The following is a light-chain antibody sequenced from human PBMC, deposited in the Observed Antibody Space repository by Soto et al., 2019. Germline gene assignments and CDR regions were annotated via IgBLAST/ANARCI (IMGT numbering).Light chain of an antibody. CDR2: GAS. Sequence: EIVLTQSPGTLSLSPGTRDPLSCRASQSISSSYLAWYQQRPGQAPRLLIYGASSRATGIPDRFTGSGSGTDFSLTISRLEPEDFAVYFCQQYGRSSWTFGQGTKVDIK. CDR1: QSISSSY. J-gene: IGKJ1*01. V-gene: IGKV3-20*01. CDR3: QQYGRSSWT.